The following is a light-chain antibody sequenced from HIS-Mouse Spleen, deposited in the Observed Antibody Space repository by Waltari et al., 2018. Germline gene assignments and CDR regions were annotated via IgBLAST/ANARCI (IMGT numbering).Light chain of an antibody. CDR1: SSDVGSYNL. CDR2: EGS. CDR3: CSYAGSSTWV. Sequence: QSALTQPASVSGSPGQSITISCTGTSSDVGSYNLVSWYQQHPGKAPKLMIYEGSKRPSGVAKRFSGSKSGNTASLTISGLQAEDEAYYYCCSYAGSSTWVFGGGTKLTVL. J-gene: IGLJ3*02. V-gene: IGLV2-23*01.